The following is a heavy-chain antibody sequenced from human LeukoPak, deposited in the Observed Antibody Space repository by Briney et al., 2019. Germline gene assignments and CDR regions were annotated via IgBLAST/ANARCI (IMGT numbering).Heavy chain of an antibody. Sequence: SETLSLTCTVSGGSISTSNYYWGWVRQPPGKGLEWIGYIYYTGSTNYNPSLKSRVTMSVDTSKNQFTLNLKSVTPEDTAVYYCARNLIPEQLVLNFWGQGTLVTVSS. CDR2: IYYTGST. V-gene: IGHV4-61*05. CDR3: ARNLIPEQLVLNF. D-gene: IGHD6-13*01. CDR1: GGSISTSNYY. J-gene: IGHJ4*02.